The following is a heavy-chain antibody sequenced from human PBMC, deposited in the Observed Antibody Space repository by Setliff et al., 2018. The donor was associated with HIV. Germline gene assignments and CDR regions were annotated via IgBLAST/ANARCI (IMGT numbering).Heavy chain of an antibody. V-gene: IGHV1-8*02. CDR2: MNPNSGNT. J-gene: IGHJ6*03. D-gene: IGHD3-22*01. CDR1: GYTFSSYN. Sequence: ASVKVSCKASGYTFSSYNINWVRQATGQGLEWMGWMNPNSGNTGYAQKFQGRVTMTRDTSISTAYMELNNLKFEDTAVYYCARARRDSYDRGRRNHYYIDVWGKGTTVTVSS. CDR3: ARARRDSYDRGRRNHYYIDV.